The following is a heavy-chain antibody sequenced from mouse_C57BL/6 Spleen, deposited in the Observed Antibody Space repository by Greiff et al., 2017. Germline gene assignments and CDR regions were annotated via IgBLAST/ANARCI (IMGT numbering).Heavy chain of an antibody. J-gene: IGHJ4*01. CDR3: ARLSNYAMDY. CDR2: IDPSDSET. CDR1: GYTFTSYW. V-gene: IGHV1-52*01. D-gene: IGHD1-1*01. Sequence: VQLQQPGAELVRPGSSVKLSCKASGYTFTSYWMHWVKQRPIQGLEWIGNIDPSDSETHYNQKFKDKATLTVDKSSSTAYMQLSSLTSKDSAVYYCARLSNYAMDYWGQGTSVTVSS.